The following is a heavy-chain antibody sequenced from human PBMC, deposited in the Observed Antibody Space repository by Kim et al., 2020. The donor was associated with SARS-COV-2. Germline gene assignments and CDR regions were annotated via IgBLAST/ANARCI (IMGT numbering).Heavy chain of an antibody. V-gene: IGHV1-69*04. CDR1: GGTFSNYA. J-gene: IGHJ4*02. D-gene: IGHD5-12*01. CDR2: IIPILNIA. Sequence: SMKVSCKASGGTFSNYAISWVRQAPGQGFEWMGRIIPILNIANYAQKFQGRVTITADESTSTAFMELSSLRSQDTALYYCARDRGEMATTFSFDSWGQGTLVTVSS. CDR3: ARDRGEMATTFSFDS.